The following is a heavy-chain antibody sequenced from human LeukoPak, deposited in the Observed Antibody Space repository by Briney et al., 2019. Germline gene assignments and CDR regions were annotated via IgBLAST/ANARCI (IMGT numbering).Heavy chain of an antibody. CDR3: AQDISWFAFHM. D-gene: IGHD3-10*01. CDR1: GFTFSSYA. Sequence: PGGSLRLSCAASGFTFSSYAMSWVRQAPGKGLQWVSGIGPGGDRKHYGDSFEGRFTISRDNSKNTVYLQMNSLRVDDTALYYCAQDISWFAFHMWGLGTRVTVSS. V-gene: IGHV3-23*01. CDR2: IGPGGDRK. J-gene: IGHJ3*02.